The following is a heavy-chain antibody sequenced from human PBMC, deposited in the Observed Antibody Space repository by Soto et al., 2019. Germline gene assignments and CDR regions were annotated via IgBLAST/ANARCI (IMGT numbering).Heavy chain of an antibody. CDR2: IYHSGST. V-gene: IGHV4-61*01. D-gene: IGHD4-17*01. CDR1: GGSVSSGSYY. CDR3: ARGPHADYADY. Sequence: QVQLQESGPGLVKPSETLSLTCSVSGGSVSSGSYYWTWIRQPPGKRLEWIGNIYHSGSTNYNPSLQSRVTISIDTSKNQFSLKLSSVTAADTAVYYCARGPHADYADYWGQGTLVTVSS. J-gene: IGHJ4*02.